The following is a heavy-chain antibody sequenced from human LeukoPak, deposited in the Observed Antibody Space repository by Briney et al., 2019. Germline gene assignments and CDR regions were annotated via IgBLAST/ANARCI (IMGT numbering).Heavy chain of an antibody. J-gene: IGHJ6*02. D-gene: IGHD1-26*01. CDR1: GFTFSNYA. CDR2: ISYDGSNK. CDR3: ARDHGSGSYPGYYYYVMYV. V-gene: IGHV3-30-3*01. Sequence: PGGSLRLSCAASGFTFSNYAMHWVRQAPGKGLEWVVVISYDGSNKYYADSVKGRFTISRDNSKNTLYLQMNSLRAEDTAVYYCARDHGSGSYPGYYYYVMYVWGQGTTVTVSS.